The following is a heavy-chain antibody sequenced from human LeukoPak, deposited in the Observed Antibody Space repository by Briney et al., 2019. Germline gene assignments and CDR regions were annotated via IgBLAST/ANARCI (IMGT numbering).Heavy chain of an antibody. J-gene: IGHJ4*02. CDR3: ARVLDYVWGSYRSSFYFDY. CDR2: IYYSGST. CDR1: GGSISSYY. D-gene: IGHD3-16*02. V-gene: IGHV4-59*01. Sequence: SETLSLTCTVSGGSISSYYWSWIRQSPGKGLEWIGYIYYSGSTNYNPSLKSRVTISVDTSKNQFSLKLGSVTAADTAVYYCARVLDYVWGSYRSSFYFDYWGQGTLVTVSS.